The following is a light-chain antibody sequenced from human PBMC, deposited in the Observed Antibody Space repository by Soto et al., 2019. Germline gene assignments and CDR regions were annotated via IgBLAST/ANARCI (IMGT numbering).Light chain of an antibody. V-gene: IGKV1-39*01. J-gene: IGKJ4*01. Sequence: DIQMTQSPSSLSASVGDRVTITCRASQSISSYLNWYQQKPGKAPKLLIYAASSLQSVVPSRFSGSGSGTDFTLTISSLQPEDFATYYCQQSYSTPRTFGGGTKVDIK. CDR3: QQSYSTPRT. CDR1: QSISSY. CDR2: AAS.